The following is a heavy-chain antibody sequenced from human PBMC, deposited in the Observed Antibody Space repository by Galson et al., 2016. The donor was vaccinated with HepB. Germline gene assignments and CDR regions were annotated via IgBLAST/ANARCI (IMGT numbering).Heavy chain of an antibody. CDR1: GFTFSRYW. D-gene: IGHD2-8*01. CDR2: SNSDGSST. Sequence: SLRLSCAASGFTFSRYWMHWVRQAPGKGLLWVSRSNSDGSSTYYADSVKGRFAISRDSARNTLYLQMNSLRAEDTAVYYCAREDCSNGVCHMDYWGQGSLVTVSS. J-gene: IGHJ4*02. V-gene: IGHV3-74*01. CDR3: AREDCSNGVCHMDY.